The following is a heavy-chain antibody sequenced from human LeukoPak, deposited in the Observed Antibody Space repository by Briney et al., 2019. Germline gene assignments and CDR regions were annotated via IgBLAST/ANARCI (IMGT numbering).Heavy chain of an antibody. J-gene: IGHJ4*02. CDR2: IYTSGST. CDR3: ARGGPTNFDY. Sequence: SETLSLTCTVSGGSISSGSYYWSWIRQPAGKGLEWIGRIYTSGSTNYNPSLKSRVTISVDTSKNQFSLKLSSVTAADTAVYYCARGGPTNFDYWGQGTLVTVSS. V-gene: IGHV4-61*02. CDR1: GGSISSGSYY.